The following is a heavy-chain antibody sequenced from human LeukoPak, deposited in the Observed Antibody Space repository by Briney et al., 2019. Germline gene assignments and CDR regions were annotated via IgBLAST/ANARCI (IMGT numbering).Heavy chain of an antibody. Sequence: GGSLRLSCAASGFTFSSYAMHWVRQAPGKGLEWVAVISYDGSNKYYADSVKGRFTISRDNAKNSLYLQMNSLRAEDTALYYCAKDRGYCSSTSCDQYFQHWGQGTLVTVSS. CDR1: GFTFSSYA. V-gene: IGHV3-30-3*01. CDR3: AKDRGYCSSTSCDQYFQH. D-gene: IGHD2-2*01. CDR2: ISYDGSNK. J-gene: IGHJ1*01.